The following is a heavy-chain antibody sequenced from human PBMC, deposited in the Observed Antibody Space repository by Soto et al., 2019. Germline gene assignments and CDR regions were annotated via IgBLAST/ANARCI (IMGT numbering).Heavy chain of an antibody. CDR1: GFTFGDSY. V-gene: IGHV3-11*06. Sequence: QVQLVESGGGLVPPGGSLRLSCAGSGFTFGDSYMSWIRQAPGKGLEWLSYIRPGSRYPAYADSVKGRFTISRDNAWRSLCLEMTSLTAEDTAMYYCVRGGGGGLLDPGGQGTMVTVSS. CDR3: VRGGGGGLLDP. D-gene: IGHD2-15*01. J-gene: IGHJ5*02. CDR2: IRPGSRYP.